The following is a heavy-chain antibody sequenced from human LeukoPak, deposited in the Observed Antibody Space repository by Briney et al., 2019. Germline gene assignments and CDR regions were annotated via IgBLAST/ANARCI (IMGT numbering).Heavy chain of an antibody. CDR1: GFTFDDYA. D-gene: IGHD2-15*01. J-gene: IGHJ6*02. V-gene: IGHV3-9*01. CDR2: ISWNSGSI. CDR3: AKDMVYCSGGSCPFYYYYGMDV. Sequence: PGGSLRLSCAASGFTFDDYAMHWVRQAPGKGLEWVSGISWNSGSIGYADSVKGRFTISRDNAKNSLYLQMNSLRAEDTALYYCAKDMVYCSGGSCPFYYYYGMDVWGQGTTVTVSS.